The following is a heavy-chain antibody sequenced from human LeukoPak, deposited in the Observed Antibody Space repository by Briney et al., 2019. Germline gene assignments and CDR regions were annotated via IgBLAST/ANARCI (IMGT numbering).Heavy chain of an antibody. J-gene: IGHJ4*02. CDR2: IYYSGST. CDR3: ARELLRHDILTGSYFDY. CDR1: GGSISSYY. V-gene: IGHV4-59*01. D-gene: IGHD3-9*01. Sequence: SVTLSLTCTVSGGSISSYYWSWIRQAPGKGLEWIGYIYYSGSTNYNPSLKSRVTISVDTSKNQFSLKLSSVTAADTAVYYCARELLRHDILTGSYFDYWGQGTLVTVSS.